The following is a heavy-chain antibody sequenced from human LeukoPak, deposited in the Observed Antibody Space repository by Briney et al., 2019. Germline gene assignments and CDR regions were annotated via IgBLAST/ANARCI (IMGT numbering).Heavy chain of an antibody. CDR1: GYSISSGHY. D-gene: IGHD6-6*01. V-gene: IGHV4-38-2*02. CDR2: FHHSGRA. J-gene: IGHJ6*03. Sequence: PSETLSLTCTVSGYSISSGHYWGWIRQPPGKGLEWIGSFHHSGRAYYNPSFKGRVTISLDTSKNQFSLKLTSVTAADTAVYFCVSKGGLAARQDYNYNNMDVWGKGTTVTVSS. CDR3: VSKGGLAARQDYNYNNMDV.